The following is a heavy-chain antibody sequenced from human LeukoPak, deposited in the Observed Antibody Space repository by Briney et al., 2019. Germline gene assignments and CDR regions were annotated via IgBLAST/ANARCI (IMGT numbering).Heavy chain of an antibody. Sequence: GGSLRLSCAASGFTFSSYAMHWVRQAPGKGLEWVSYISSSSNTIYYADSVKGRFTISRDNAKNSLYLQMNSLRDEDTAVYYCVRDLFPPAYFDYWGQGTLVTVSS. CDR2: ISSSSNTI. J-gene: IGHJ4*02. V-gene: IGHV3-48*02. CDR1: GFTFSSYA. CDR3: VRDLFPPAYFDY. D-gene: IGHD2-15*01.